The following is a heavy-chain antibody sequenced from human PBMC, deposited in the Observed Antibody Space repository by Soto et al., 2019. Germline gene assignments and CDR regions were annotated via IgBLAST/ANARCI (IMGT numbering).Heavy chain of an antibody. Sequence: GGSLRLSCAASGFTFSSYAMHWVRQAPGKGLEWVAVISYDGSNKYYADSVKGRFTISRDNSKNTLYLQMNSLRAEDTAVYYCARPTITGDYYYYGMDVWGQGTTVTVSS. CDR3: ARPTITGDYYYYGMDV. V-gene: IGHV3-30-3*01. CDR2: ISYDGSNK. J-gene: IGHJ6*02. CDR1: GFTFSSYA. D-gene: IGHD1-20*01.